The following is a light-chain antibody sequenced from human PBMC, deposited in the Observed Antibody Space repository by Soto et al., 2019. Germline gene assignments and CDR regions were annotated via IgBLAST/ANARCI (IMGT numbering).Light chain of an antibody. CDR2: KAS. CDR1: QTISSW. Sequence: IQMTQSPSPLSGSVGDRVTITCRASQTISSWLAWYQQKPGKAPKLLIYKASTLKSGVPSRFSGSGSGTECTLTISSLQPDDFATYYCQHYNSYSEAFGQGIKVDI. V-gene: IGKV1-5*03. J-gene: IGKJ1*01. CDR3: QHYNSYSEA.